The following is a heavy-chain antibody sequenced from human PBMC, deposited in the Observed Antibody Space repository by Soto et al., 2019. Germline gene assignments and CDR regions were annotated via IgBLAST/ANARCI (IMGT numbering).Heavy chain of an antibody. CDR1: GFTFSNAW. J-gene: IGHJ4*02. Sequence: GSLRLSCAASGFTFSNAWMSWVRQAPGKGLEWVGRIKSKTDGGTTDYAAPVKGRFTISRDDSKNTLNLQMNSLKTEDTAVYYCTTEGPGYCTNGVCYCLDYWGQGTLVTVYS. CDR3: TTEGPGYCTNGVCYCLDY. CDR2: IKSKTDGGTT. D-gene: IGHD2-8*01. V-gene: IGHV3-15*01.